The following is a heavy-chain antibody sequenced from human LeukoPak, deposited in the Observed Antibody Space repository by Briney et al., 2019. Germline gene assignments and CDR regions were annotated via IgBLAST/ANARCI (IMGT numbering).Heavy chain of an antibody. V-gene: IGHV4-59*01. CDR2: IYYSGST. CDR3: ARITYYYDTSGYYQYYFDY. CDR1: GGSISSYY. J-gene: IGHJ4*02. Sequence: SETLSLTCTVSGGSISSYYWSWIRQPPGKGLEWIGYIYYSGSTNYNPSLKSRLTISVDTSKNQFSLKLSSVTAADTAVYYCARITYYYDTSGYYQYYFDYWGQGTLDTVSS. D-gene: IGHD3-22*01.